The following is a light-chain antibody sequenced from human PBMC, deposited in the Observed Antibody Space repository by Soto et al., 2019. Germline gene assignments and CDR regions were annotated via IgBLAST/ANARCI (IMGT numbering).Light chain of an antibody. CDR3: QQYNNWPVT. V-gene: IGKV3-15*01. Sequence: EIVMTQSPATLSVSPGERATLSCRASQSVSSNLAWYQQKPGQAPRLLIYGASTRATGIPARFSGSRSGTEFPLTISSLQSEDFAVYDCQQYNNWPVTFGQGTKLEIK. J-gene: IGKJ2*01. CDR1: QSVSSN. CDR2: GAS.